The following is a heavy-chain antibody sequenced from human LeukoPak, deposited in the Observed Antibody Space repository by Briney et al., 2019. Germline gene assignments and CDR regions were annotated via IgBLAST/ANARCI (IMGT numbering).Heavy chain of an antibody. CDR1: GGSISSYY. Sequence: SETLSLTCTVSGGSISSYYWSWIRQSPGKGLEYIGHIYYSGGTNYSPSLKSRVTISVDTSKNQFSLKLSSVTAADTAVYYCASLYDSSGYPRGAFDIWGQGTMVTVSS. CDR3: ASLYDSSGYPRGAFDI. D-gene: IGHD3-22*01. CDR2: IYYSGGT. J-gene: IGHJ3*02. V-gene: IGHV4-59*01.